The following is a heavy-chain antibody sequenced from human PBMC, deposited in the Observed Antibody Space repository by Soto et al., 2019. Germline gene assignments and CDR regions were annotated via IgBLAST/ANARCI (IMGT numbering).Heavy chain of an antibody. V-gene: IGHV1-58*01. J-gene: IGHJ6*02. D-gene: IGHD6-13*01. Sequence: GASVKVSCKASGFTFTSSAVQWVRQARGQRLEWIGWIVVGSGNTNYAQKFQERVTITRDMSTSTAYMELSSLRSEDTAVYYCAAAAPIAAAGPDSYYYYGMDVWGQGTTVTVSS. CDR2: IVVGSGNT. CDR3: AAAAPIAAAGPDSYYYYGMDV. CDR1: GFTFTSSA.